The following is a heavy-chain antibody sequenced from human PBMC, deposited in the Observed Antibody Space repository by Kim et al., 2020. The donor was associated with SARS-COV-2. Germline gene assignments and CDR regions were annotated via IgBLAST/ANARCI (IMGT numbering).Heavy chain of an antibody. Sequence: SETLSLTCTVSGGSVSSGSYYWSWIRQPPGKGLEWIGYIYYSGSTNYNPSLKSRVTISVDTSKNQFSLKLSSVTAADTAVYYCARERLLPGSAFDIWGQGTMVTVSS. J-gene: IGHJ3*02. D-gene: IGHD3-22*01. CDR3: ARERLLPGSAFDI. CDR2: IYYSGST. CDR1: GGSVSSGSYY. V-gene: IGHV4-61*01.